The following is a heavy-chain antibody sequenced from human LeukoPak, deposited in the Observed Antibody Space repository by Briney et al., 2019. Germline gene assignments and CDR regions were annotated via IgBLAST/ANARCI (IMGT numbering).Heavy chain of an antibody. CDR1: GGSTSSGGYF. CDR2: ISYSGIT. V-gene: IGHV4-31*03. CDR3: ARHYHHAWFGY. Sequence: PSETLSLTCSVSGGSTSSGGYFWNWIRQLPGKGLECVGYISYSGITYYNPSLKSRITISLDTSKNQFSLKLSSVTAADTAMYYCARHYHHAWFGYWGQGSPVTVSS. D-gene: IGHD2-2*01. J-gene: IGHJ4*02.